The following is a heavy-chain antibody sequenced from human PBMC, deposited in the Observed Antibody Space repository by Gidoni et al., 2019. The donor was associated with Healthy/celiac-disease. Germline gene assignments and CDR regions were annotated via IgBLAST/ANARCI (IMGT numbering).Heavy chain of an antibody. CDR1: GFTFRRYD. V-gene: IGHV3-30*03. J-gene: IGHJ4*02. Sequence: QVQLVESGGGVVQPGRSLRLSCAASGFTFRRYDMHWVRQAPGKGLEWVAVISYDGSNKYYADSVKGRFTISRDNSKNTLYLQMNSLRAEDTAVYYCAAWRDSSGSIFAWGQGTLVTVSS. CDR3: AAWRDSSGSIFA. CDR2: ISYDGSNK. D-gene: IGHD3-22*01.